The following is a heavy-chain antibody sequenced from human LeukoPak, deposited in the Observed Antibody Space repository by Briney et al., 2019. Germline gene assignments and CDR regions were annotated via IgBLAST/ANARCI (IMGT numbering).Heavy chain of an antibody. CDR2: IRYDGSNK. Sequence: GGSLTLSCAASAFTFSSYGMHWVRQAPGKGLEWVSFIRYDGSNKYYADSVKGRFTISRDNSKNTLYLQMNSLRAEDTAVYYCVKDYDFWSGYYSPTRGYFDYWGQGTLVTVSS. D-gene: IGHD3-3*01. CDR1: AFTFSSYG. CDR3: VKDYDFWSGYYSPTRGYFDY. V-gene: IGHV3-30*02. J-gene: IGHJ4*02.